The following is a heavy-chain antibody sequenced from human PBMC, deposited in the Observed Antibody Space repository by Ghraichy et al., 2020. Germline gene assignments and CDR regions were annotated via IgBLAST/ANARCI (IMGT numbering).Heavy chain of an antibody. CDR2: INHSGST. Sequence: SETLSLTCAVYGGSFSGYYWSWIRQPPGKGLEWIGEINHSGSTNYNPSLKSRVTISVDTSKNQFSLKLTSVTAADTAVYYCARLRVTTGAWVYWGQGTL. J-gene: IGHJ4*02. V-gene: IGHV4-34*01. D-gene: IGHD4-17*01. CDR1: GGSFSGYY. CDR3: ARLRVTTGAWVY.